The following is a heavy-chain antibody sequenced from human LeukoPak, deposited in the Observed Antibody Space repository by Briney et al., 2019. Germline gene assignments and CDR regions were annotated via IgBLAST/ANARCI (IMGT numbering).Heavy chain of an antibody. CDR3: ARDRTYYYDSSGYYPPYSDY. CDR2: ISAYNGNT. CDR1: GYTFTSYG. V-gene: IGHV1-18*01. D-gene: IGHD3-22*01. J-gene: IGHJ4*02. Sequence: ASVKVSCKASGYTFTSYGISWARQAPGQGLEWMGWISAYNGNTNYAQKLQGRVTMTTDTSTSTAYMELRSLRSDDTAVYYCARDRTYYYDSSGYYPPYSDYWGQGTLVTVSS.